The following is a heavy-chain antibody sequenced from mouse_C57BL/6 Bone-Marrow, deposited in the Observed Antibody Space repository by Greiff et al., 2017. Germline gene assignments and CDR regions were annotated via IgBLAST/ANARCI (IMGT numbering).Heavy chain of an antibody. J-gene: IGHJ2*01. D-gene: IGHD2-4*01. CDR1: GYTFTSYW. V-gene: IGHV1-59*01. CDR3: ARDYDYAFYFDY. Sequence: QVQLQQPGAELVRPGTLVKLSCKASGYTFTSYWMHWVKQRPGQGLEWIGVIDPSDSYTNYNQKFKGKATLTVDTSSSTAYMQLSSLTSEDSAVYYCARDYDYAFYFDYWGQGTTLTVSS. CDR2: IDPSDSYT.